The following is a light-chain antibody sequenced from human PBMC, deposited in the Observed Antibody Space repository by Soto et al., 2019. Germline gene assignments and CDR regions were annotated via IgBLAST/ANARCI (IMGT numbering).Light chain of an antibody. CDR2: GVT. CDR3: SSFTTSYFYV. Sequence: QSVLTQPASVSGSPGQSITIPCTGSGSDIGAYNYVSWYQQHPGKAPKLLIHGVTRRPSGVSSRFSASKSAYTASLTISGLQAEEEANYYCSSFTTSYFYVFGPGTKVTVL. J-gene: IGLJ1*01. V-gene: IGLV2-14*01. CDR1: GSDIGAYNY.